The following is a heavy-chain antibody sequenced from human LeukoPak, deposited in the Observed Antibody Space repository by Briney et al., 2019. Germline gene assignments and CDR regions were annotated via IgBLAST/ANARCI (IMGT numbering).Heavy chain of an antibody. J-gene: IGHJ4*02. D-gene: IGHD3-16*02. Sequence: KSSETLSLTCAVYGGSFSGYYWSWIRQPPGKGLEWIGEINHSGSTNYNPSLKSRVTISVDTSKNQFSLKLSSVTAADTAVYYCAITVGYYDYVWGGYQRVDYWGQGTLVTVSS. CDR1: GGSFSGYY. CDR3: AITVGYYDYVWGGYQRVDY. CDR2: INHSGST. V-gene: IGHV4-34*01.